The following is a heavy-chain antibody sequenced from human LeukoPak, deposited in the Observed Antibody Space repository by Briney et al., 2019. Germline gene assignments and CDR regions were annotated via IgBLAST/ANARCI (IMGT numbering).Heavy chain of an antibody. V-gene: IGHV4-59*01. CDR2: IYYSGST. Sequence: SETLSLTCTVSGGSISSYYWSWIRQPPGKGLEWIGYIYYSGSTNYNPSLKSRVTISVDTSKNQFSLKLSSVTAADTAVYYCARTVAGTSDWFDPWGQGTLVTVSS. J-gene: IGHJ5*02. CDR1: GGSISSYY. CDR3: ARTVAGTSDWFDP. D-gene: IGHD6-19*01.